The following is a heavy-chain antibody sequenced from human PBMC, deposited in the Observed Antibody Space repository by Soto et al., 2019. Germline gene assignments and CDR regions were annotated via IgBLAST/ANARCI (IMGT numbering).Heavy chain of an antibody. J-gene: IGHJ6*03. V-gene: IGHV3-30*03. D-gene: IGHD1-1*01. CDR1: GFTFSSYL. CDR3: AFNWNDIYYMDV. Sequence: QVQLVESGGGVVQPGKSLRLSCAASGFTFSSYLMHWVRQAPGTGLEWVALISYDGSSKNYADSVKGRFTVSRDNSKNTLYLQMNSLRAGDTALYYRAFNWNDIYYMDVWGKGTTFTVS. CDR2: ISYDGSSK.